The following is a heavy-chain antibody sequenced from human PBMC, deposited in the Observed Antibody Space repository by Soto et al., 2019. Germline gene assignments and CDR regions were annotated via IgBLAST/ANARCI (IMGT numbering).Heavy chain of an antibody. CDR2: ISYDGSNK. CDR1: GFTFSSYG. Sequence: QVQLVESGGGVVQPGRSLRLSCAASGFTFSSYGIHWVRQGPGKGLEWVAVISYDGSNKYYADSVKDRFTISRDNSKNTLYLQMNSLRAEDTAVYYCAKDRAVATRYYYYGMDVWGQGTTVTVSS. V-gene: IGHV3-30*18. CDR3: AKDRAVATRYYYYGMDV. J-gene: IGHJ6*02. D-gene: IGHD2-15*01.